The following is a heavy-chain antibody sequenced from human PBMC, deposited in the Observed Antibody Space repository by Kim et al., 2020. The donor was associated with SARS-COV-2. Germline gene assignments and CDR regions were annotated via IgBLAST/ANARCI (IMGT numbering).Heavy chain of an antibody. CDR3: ARDGVIGRGQRPLGYFHYGIGV. D-gene: IGHD6-25*01. J-gene: IGHJ6*02. Sequence: GGSLRLSCAASGFTFSSYWMSWVRQAPGKGLEWVANINQDGSEKYYADSVKGRFTISRDNAKNSLYLQMNSLRAEDTAVYYCARDGVIGRGQRPLGYFHYGIGVWGQGPTGTVS. CDR2: INQDGSEK. V-gene: IGHV3-7*03. CDR1: GFTFSSYW.